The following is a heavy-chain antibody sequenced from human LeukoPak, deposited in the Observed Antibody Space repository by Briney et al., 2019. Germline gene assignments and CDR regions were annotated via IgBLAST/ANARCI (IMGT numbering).Heavy chain of an antibody. CDR3: ASMVQGVISSLYFDY. CDR1: GGSISSYY. Sequence: PSETLSLTCTVSGGSISSYYWSWIRQPPGKGLEWIGYIYYSGSTNYNPSLKSRVTISVDTSKNQFSLKLSSVTAADTAVYYCASMVQGVISSLYFDYWGQGTLVTVSS. CDR2: IYYSGST. V-gene: IGHV4-59*01. J-gene: IGHJ4*02. D-gene: IGHD3-10*01.